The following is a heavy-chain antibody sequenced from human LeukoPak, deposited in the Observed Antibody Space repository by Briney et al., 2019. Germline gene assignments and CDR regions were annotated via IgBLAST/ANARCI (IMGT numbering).Heavy chain of an antibody. CDR2: ITHSGYT. Sequence: PSETLSLTCAVYGGSFSGYYWGWIRQPPGKGLQWIGEITHSGYTNYNPSLKSRVTISVDTSKNQFSLKLSSVTAADTAVYYCAASGGPINWFDPWGQGTLVTVSS. D-gene: IGHD2-15*01. J-gene: IGHJ5*02. CDR3: AASGGPINWFDP. CDR1: GGSFSGYY. V-gene: IGHV4-34*01.